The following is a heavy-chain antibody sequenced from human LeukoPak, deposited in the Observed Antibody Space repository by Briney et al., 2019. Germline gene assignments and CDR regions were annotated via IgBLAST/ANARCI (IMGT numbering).Heavy chain of an antibody. D-gene: IGHD3-16*01. V-gene: IGHV3-21*01. CDR1: GFTFSSYS. CDR2: ISSSSSYI. CDR3: ARDQRLGAFDI. J-gene: IGHJ3*02. Sequence: GGSLRLSCAASGFTFSSYSMNWVRQAPGKGLEWVSSISSSSSYIYYADSVKGRLTISRDNAKNSLYLQMNSLRAEDTAVYYCARDQRLGAFDIWGQGTMVTVSS.